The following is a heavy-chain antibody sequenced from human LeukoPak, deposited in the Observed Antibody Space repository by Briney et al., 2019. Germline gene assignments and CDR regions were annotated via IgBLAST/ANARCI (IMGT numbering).Heavy chain of an antibody. Sequence: PGGSLRLSCAGSGFPFDDYAMHWVRQAPGKGLGWVSGISWNSGSMRYADSVRGRFTISRDNAKNSLYLQMNSLSTEDTALYYCAKGGNRRSIVVVLTNDWFDPWGQGTLVTVSS. CDR2: ISWNSGSM. CDR3: AKGGNRRSIVVVLTNDWFDP. J-gene: IGHJ5*02. CDR1: GFPFDDYA. D-gene: IGHD3-22*01. V-gene: IGHV3-9*01.